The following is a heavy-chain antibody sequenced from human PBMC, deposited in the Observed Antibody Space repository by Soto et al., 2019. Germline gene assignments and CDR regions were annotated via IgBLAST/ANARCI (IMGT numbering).Heavy chain of an antibody. CDR2: ISGSGGST. Sequence: EVQLLESGGGLVQPGGSLRLSCAASGFTFSSYAMSWVRQAPGKGLAWGSAISGSGGSTYYADSVKGRFTISRDNSKNTLDLQMNSLRAEYTAVYYCAKERDWNYGYWGQGTLVTVSS. CDR1: GFTFSSYA. D-gene: IGHD1-7*01. J-gene: IGHJ4*02. V-gene: IGHV3-23*01. CDR3: AKERDWNYGY.